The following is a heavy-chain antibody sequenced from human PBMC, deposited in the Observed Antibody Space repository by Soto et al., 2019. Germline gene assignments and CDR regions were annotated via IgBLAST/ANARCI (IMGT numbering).Heavy chain of an antibody. CDR1: GGSISSSSYY. Sequence: QLQLQESGPGLVKPSETLSLTCTVSGGSISSSSYYWGWIRQPPGKGLEWIGSIYYSWSTSYNPSLKRPVTISVDTSKSQFSLKLSSVTAADTAVYYCARHLPTPRLTRDAFDIWGQGTMVTVSS. J-gene: IGHJ3*02. CDR3: ARHLPTPRLTRDAFDI. V-gene: IGHV4-39*01. D-gene: IGHD3-16*01. CDR2: IYYSWST.